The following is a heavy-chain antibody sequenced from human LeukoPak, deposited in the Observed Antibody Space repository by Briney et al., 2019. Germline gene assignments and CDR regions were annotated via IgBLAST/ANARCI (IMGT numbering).Heavy chain of an antibody. J-gene: IGHJ4*02. CDR1: GFTFSSYA. CDR2: ISGSGGST. Sequence: GGSLRPSCAASGFTFSSYAMRWVRQAPGKGLEWVSTISGSGGSTYYADSVKGRFTISRDNSKNTLYLQLNSLTAEDTAAYYCARGDRDPFDYWGQGTLVTVSS. CDR3: ARGDRDPFDY. D-gene: IGHD2-21*02. V-gene: IGHV3-23*01.